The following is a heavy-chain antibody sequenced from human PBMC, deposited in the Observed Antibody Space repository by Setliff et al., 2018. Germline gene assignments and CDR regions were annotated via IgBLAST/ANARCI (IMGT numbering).Heavy chain of an antibody. D-gene: IGHD6-13*01. V-gene: IGHV3-15*01. Sequence: GGSLRLSCAASGFTFTTYAMSWVRQAPGKGLEWVGRIKSKTDGGTTDYAAPVKGRFTISRDDSKNTLYLQMNSLKTEDTAVYYCTTAPLAAASTCWGQGTLVTVSS. CDR2: IKSKTDGGTT. CDR3: TTAPLAAASTC. CDR1: GFTFTTYA. J-gene: IGHJ4*02.